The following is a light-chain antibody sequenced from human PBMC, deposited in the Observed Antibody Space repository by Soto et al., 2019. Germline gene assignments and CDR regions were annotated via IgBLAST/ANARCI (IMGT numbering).Light chain of an antibody. V-gene: IGKV1-5*03. CDR2: KAS. J-gene: IGKJ2*01. CDR1: QRISSW. Sequence: DIQMTQSPSTLSASVGDRVTITCRASQRISSWLAWYQQKPGKAPKLLIYKASSLESGVPSRFSGSGSGTEFTLTIRSLQPDDFATYYCQQYNSYPYTFGQGTKLEIK. CDR3: QQYNSYPYT.